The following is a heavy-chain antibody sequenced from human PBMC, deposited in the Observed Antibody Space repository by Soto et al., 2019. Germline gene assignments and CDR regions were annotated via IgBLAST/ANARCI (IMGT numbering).Heavy chain of an antibody. CDR2: INPNSGGT. CDR3: AREAHWGKAFDI. D-gene: IGHD7-27*01. V-gene: IGHV1-2*04. Sequence: ASVKVSYKASGYTFTGYYMHWVRQAPGKGLEWMGWINPNSGGTNYAQKFQGWVTMTRDTSISTAYMELSRLRSDDTSVYYCAREAHWGKAFDIWGQGTMVTVSS. CDR1: GYTFTGYY. J-gene: IGHJ3*02.